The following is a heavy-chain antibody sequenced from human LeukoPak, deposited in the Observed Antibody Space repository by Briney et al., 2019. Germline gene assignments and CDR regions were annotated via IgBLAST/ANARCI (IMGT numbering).Heavy chain of an antibody. CDR1: GGSISSGSSY. D-gene: IGHD4/OR15-4a*01. CDR3: ARDLIYLTNYYYYGMDV. CDR2: MYYSGNT. Sequence: QSSETLSLTCAVSGGSISSGSSYWSWIRQPPGKGLEWIGYMYYSGNTSYNPSLKSRVTISVDMSKNQFSLKLNSVTAADTAVYYCARDLIYLTNYYYYGMDVWGQGTTVTVSS. J-gene: IGHJ6*02. V-gene: IGHV4-61*01.